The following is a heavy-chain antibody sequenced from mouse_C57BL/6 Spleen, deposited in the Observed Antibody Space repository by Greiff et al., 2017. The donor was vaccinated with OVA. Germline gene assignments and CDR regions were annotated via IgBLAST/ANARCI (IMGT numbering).Heavy chain of an antibody. D-gene: IGHD1-1*01. CDR2: IWSDGST. J-gene: IGHJ1*03. CDR3: ARQRGDYYGSSDDWYFDG. V-gene: IGHV2-6-1*01. Sequence: VQLQQSGPGLVAPSQSLSITCTVSGFSLTSYGVHWVRQPPGKGLEWLVVIWSDGSTTYNSALKSRLSISKDNSKSKDFLKRNRRQTDDTARYYWARQRGDYYGSSDDWYFDGWGTGTTVTVSS. CDR1: GFSLTSYG.